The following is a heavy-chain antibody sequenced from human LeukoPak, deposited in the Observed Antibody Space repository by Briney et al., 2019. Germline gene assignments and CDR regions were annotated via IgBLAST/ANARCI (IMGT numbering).Heavy chain of an antibody. CDR1: GGTFSSYA. CDR3: ARAYYLPAAIGWFDP. V-gene: IGHV1-69*13. CDR2: IIPIFGTA. D-gene: IGHD2-2*02. Sequence: SVKVSCKASGGTFSSYAISWVRQAPGQGLEWMGGIIPIFGTANYAQKFQGRVTITADESTSTAYMELSSLRSEDTAVYYCARAYYLPAAIGWFDPWGQGTLVTVSS. J-gene: IGHJ5*02.